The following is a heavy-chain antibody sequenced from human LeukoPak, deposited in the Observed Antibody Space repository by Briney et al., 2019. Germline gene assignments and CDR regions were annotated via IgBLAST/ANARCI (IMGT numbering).Heavy chain of an antibody. D-gene: IGHD3-16*01. Sequence: SQTLSLTCTLSGGSVSSGEYSWSWIWQPPGKGLEWIGYIYHSVITYNNPSLKSRVTTSVDTSKNQFSLKLSSVTAADTAVYYCARHAGGPHKDINFDYWGQGTLVTVSS. V-gene: IGHV4-30-2*01. J-gene: IGHJ4*02. CDR3: ARHAGGPHKDINFDY. CDR2: IYHSVIT. CDR1: GGSVSSGEYS.